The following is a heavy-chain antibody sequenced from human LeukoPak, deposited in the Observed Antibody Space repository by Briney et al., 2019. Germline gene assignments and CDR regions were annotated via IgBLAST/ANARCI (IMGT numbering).Heavy chain of an antibody. V-gene: IGHV3-21*01. J-gene: IGHJ5*02. CDR1: GFTFSYYT. D-gene: IGHD1-1*01. Sequence: PGGSLRLSCAASGFTFSYYTMNWVRQAPGKGLEWVSSISSTTTYICYADSVKGRFTISRDNAKNSLYLQMSSLRAEDTAVYYCARDDVAWNDVHWFDPWGQGTLVTVSS. CDR3: ARDDVAWNDVHWFDP. CDR2: ISSTTTYI.